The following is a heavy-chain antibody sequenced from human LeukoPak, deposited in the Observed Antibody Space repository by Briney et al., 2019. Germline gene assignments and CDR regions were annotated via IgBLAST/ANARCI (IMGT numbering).Heavy chain of an antibody. Sequence: GGSLRLSCAASGFTFSSYWMHWVRQAPGKGLEWVSAISGSGSSTYYADSVKGRFTISRDSSKNTLYLQMNSLRAEDTAVYYCAKGREAYSGSYTPFDYWGQGTLVTVSS. CDR2: ISGSGSST. V-gene: IGHV3-23*01. CDR3: AKGREAYSGSYTPFDY. D-gene: IGHD1-26*01. J-gene: IGHJ4*02. CDR1: GFTFSSYW.